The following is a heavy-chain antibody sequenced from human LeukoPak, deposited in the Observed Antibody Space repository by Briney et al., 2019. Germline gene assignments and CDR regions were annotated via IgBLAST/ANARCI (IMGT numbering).Heavy chain of an antibody. Sequence: GGSLRLSCAASGFTFSSYSMNWVRQAPGKGLEWVSYISSSSSTIYYADSVKGRFTISRDNAKNSLYLQMNSLRAEDTAVYYCARDLRSSGWYEVERGFDYWGQGTLVTVSS. J-gene: IGHJ4*02. CDR2: ISSSSSTI. D-gene: IGHD6-19*01. V-gene: IGHV3-48*04. CDR1: GFTFSSYS. CDR3: ARDLRSSGWYEVERGFDY.